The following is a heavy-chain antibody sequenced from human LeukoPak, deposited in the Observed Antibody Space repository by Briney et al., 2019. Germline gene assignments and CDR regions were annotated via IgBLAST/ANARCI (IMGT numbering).Heavy chain of an antibody. J-gene: IGHJ4*02. Sequence: GGSLRLSCAASGFTFSSYAMHWVRQAPGKGLEWVAVISYDGSNKYYADSVKGRFTISRDNSKNTLYLQMNSLRAEDTAVYYCAGDRGYSCGPFDYWGQGTLVTVSS. CDR2: ISYDGSNK. D-gene: IGHD5-18*01. CDR3: AGDRGYSCGPFDY. V-gene: IGHV3-30*04. CDR1: GFTFSSYA.